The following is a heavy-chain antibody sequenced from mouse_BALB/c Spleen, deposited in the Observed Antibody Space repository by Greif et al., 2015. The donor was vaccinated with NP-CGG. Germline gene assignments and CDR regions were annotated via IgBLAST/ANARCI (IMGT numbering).Heavy chain of an antibody. CDR1: GYTFSSYW. D-gene: IGHD1-1*01. CDR3: ARKGDYCSRWVAY. V-gene: IGHV1-9*01. CDR2: ILTGSGST. J-gene: IGHJ3*01. Sequence: VQLVESGAELMKTGASVKISCKATGYTFSSYWIEWVKQRPGHGLEWIGEILTGSGSTNYNEKFKGKATFTADTYSNTAYMQLSSLTSEDSAFYYCARKGDYCSRWVAYWGQGTLFTVSA.